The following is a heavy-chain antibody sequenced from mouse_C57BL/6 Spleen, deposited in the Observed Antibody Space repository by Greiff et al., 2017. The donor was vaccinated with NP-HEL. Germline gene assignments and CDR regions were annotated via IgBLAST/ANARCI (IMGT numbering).Heavy chain of an antibody. Sequence: EVQGVESGGDLVKPGGSLKLSCAASGFTFSSYGMSWVRQTPDKRLEWVATISIGGSYTYYPDSVKGRFTISRDNAKNTLYLQMSSLKSEDTAMYYCARHRGDYEYDFDYWGQGTTLTVSS. CDR1: GFTFSSYG. CDR2: ISIGGSYT. CDR3: ARHRGDYEYDFDY. V-gene: IGHV5-6*01. D-gene: IGHD2-4*01. J-gene: IGHJ2*01.